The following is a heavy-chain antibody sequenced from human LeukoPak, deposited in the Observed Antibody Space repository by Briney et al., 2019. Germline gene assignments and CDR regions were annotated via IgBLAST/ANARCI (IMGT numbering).Heavy chain of an antibody. CDR3: AKDYGDWSMDAFDI. J-gene: IGHJ3*02. V-gene: IGHV3-30*18. Sequence: GGSLRLSCAASGFTFSSYGMHWVRQAPGKGLEWVAVISYDGSNKYYADSVKGRFTISRDNSKNTLYLQMNSLRAEDTAVYYCAKDYGDWSMDAFDIWGQGTMVTVSS. D-gene: IGHD4-17*01. CDR1: GFTFSSYG. CDR2: ISYDGSNK.